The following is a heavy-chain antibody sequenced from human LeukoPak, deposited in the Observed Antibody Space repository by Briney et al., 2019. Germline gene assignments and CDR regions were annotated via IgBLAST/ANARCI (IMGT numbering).Heavy chain of an antibody. V-gene: IGHV3-23*01. J-gene: IGHJ6*02. CDR2: ISGSGGST. Sequence: GSLRLSCAASGFTFSSYAMSWVRQAPGKGLEWVSAISGSGGSTYYADSVKGRFTISRDNSKNTLYLQMNSLRAEDTAVYYCAKSITFGGVIVLPYYYYGMDVWGQGTTVTVSS. D-gene: IGHD3-16*02. CDR1: GFTFSSYA. CDR3: AKSITFGGVIVLPYYYYGMDV.